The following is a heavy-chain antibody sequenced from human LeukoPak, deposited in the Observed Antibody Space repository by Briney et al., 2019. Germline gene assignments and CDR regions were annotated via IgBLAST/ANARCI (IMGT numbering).Heavy chain of an antibody. CDR2: IYTSGST. V-gene: IGHV4-4*07. D-gene: IGHD2-15*01. J-gene: IGHJ4*02. CDR1: GASISSYY. Sequence: SETLSLTCIVSGASISSYYWSWTRQPAGKGLEWIGRIYTSGSTNYNPSLRSRLTLSVDTSRNQFSLNLTSVTAADTAVYYCARGDKPGQGFDFWGQGTLVTVSS. CDR3: ARGDKPGQGFDF.